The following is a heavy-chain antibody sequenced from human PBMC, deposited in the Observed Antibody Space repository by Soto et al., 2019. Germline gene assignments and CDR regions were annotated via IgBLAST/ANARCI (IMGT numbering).Heavy chain of an antibody. CDR1: GYTFTKYD. CDR2: ISPNSGRP. CDR3: AKIYGDGYMGFDL. Sequence: GASVKVSCKASGYTFTKYDISWVRQAPGQGLEWLGLISPNSGRPSYAQKFEGRVTMTTDTSTTTAYLELRSLRSDDMAVYYCAKIYGDGYMGFDLWGQGTLVTVSS. D-gene: IGHD5-12*01. J-gene: IGHJ4*02. V-gene: IGHV1-18*03.